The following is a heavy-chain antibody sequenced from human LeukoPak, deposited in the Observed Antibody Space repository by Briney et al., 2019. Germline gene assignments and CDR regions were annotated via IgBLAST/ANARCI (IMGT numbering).Heavy chain of an antibody. J-gene: IGHJ4*02. CDR2: IRYDGSNK. V-gene: IGHV3-30*02. D-gene: IGHD5-12*01. CDR3: AKDEYSGYARGDY. Sequence: PGGSLRLSCAASGFTFSSYAMSWVRQAPGKGLEWVAFIRYDGSNKNYADSVKGRFTISRDNSKNTLYLQMNSLRAEDTAVYYCAKDEYSGYARGDYWGQGTLVTVSS. CDR1: GFTFSSYA.